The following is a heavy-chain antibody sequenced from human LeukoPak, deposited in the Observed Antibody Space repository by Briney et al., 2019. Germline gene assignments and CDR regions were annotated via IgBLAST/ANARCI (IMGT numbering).Heavy chain of an antibody. CDR1: GFTFSSYG. CDR2: IWYDGSNK. J-gene: IGHJ4*02. Sequence: GGSLRPSCAASGFTFSSYGMHWVRQAPGKALEWVAVIWYDGSNKYYADSVKGRFTISRDNSKNALYLQMNSLRAEDTAVYYCARAVGPFDYWGQGTLVTVSS. CDR3: ARAVGPFDY. V-gene: IGHV3-33*01.